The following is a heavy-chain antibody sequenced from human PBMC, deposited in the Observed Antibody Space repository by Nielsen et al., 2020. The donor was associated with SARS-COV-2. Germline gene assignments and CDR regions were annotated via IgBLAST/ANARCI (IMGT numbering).Heavy chain of an antibody. Sequence: GESLKISCTASGFNFKAYAMHWVRQAPGKGLEWVTVISYDGRHDYYADSVKDRFTISRDNSKNTLYLQMNSLRAEDTAVYYCAKDECSGGSCYGNWGQGTLVTVSS. J-gene: IGHJ4*02. CDR1: GFNFKAYA. CDR2: ISYDGRHD. CDR3: AKDECSGGSCYGN. V-gene: IGHV3-30*04. D-gene: IGHD2-15*01.